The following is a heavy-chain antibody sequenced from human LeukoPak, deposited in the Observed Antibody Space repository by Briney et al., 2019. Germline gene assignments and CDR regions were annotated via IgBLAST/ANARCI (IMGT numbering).Heavy chain of an antibody. J-gene: IGHJ5*02. D-gene: IGHD2-15*01. CDR2: MYYSGST. V-gene: IGHV4-59*01. Sequence: SETLSLTCSVSGGSISSYYWSWIRQPPGKGLEWIGYMYYSGSTNHNPSLKSRVTMSVDTSKNQFSLKLNSVTAADTAVYYCASLSEYCSAGSCYLGWFDPWGQGTLVTVSS. CDR1: GGSISSYY. CDR3: ASLSEYCSAGSCYLGWFDP.